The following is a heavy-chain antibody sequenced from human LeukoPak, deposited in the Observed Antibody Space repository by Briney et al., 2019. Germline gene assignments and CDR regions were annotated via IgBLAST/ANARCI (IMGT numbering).Heavy chain of an antibody. V-gene: IGHV1-18*01. D-gene: IGHD7-27*01. CDR2: ISAYNGNT. CDR3: ARDERPLGPVYNYYGMDV. Sequence: ASVKLSSKASGYTFSTCGINWVRQAPGEGLEWMGWISAYNGNTNYAQNLQGRVTMTTDTSTSTDYLELRSLRSDDTAVYYCARDERPLGPVYNYYGMDVWGQGTTVTVSS. J-gene: IGHJ6*02. CDR1: GYTFSTCG.